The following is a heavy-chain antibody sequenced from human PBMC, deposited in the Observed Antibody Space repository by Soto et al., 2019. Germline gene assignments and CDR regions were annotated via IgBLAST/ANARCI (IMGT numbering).Heavy chain of an antibody. CDR3: AREGPIVATSYCYMDV. V-gene: IGHV3-48*01. J-gene: IGHJ6*03. Sequence: GGSLRLSCAASGFTFSSYSMNWVRQAPGKGLEWVSYISSSSSTIYYADSVKGRFTISRDNAKNSLYLQMNSLRAEDTAVYYCAREGPIVATSYCYMDVWGKGTTVTVSS. CDR1: GFTFSSYS. CDR2: ISSSSSTI. D-gene: IGHD5-12*01.